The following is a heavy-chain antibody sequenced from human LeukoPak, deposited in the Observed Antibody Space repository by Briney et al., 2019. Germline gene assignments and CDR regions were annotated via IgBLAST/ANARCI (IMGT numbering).Heavy chain of an antibody. CDR1: GYSISSGYY. J-gene: IGHJ3*02. CDR3: ARAIRPLRPSRYAFDI. Sequence: SETLSLTCAVSGYSISSGYYWSWIRQPPGKGLEWIGEINHSGSTNYNPSLKSRVTTSVDTSKNQFSLKLSSVTAADTAVYYCARAIRPLRPSRYAFDIWGQGTMVTVSS. D-gene: IGHD3-3*01. CDR2: INHSGST. V-gene: IGHV4-34*01.